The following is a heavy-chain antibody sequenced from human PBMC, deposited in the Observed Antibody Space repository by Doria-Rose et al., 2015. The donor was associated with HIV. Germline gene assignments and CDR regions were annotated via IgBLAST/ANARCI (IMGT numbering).Heavy chain of an antibody. CDR2: IYSTGST. J-gene: IGHJ4*02. V-gene: IGHV4-4*07. CDR1: GDSIHNFY. CDR3: ARDRGDY. Sequence: QVQLQESGPGLVKPSETLSLTCTVSGDSIHNFYWTWVRQAAGKGLEWIGRIYSTGSTTYNPSLQSRVTIAIDTSRSQFSLGLRSVTAADTACYFCARDRGDYWGQGALVAVTS.